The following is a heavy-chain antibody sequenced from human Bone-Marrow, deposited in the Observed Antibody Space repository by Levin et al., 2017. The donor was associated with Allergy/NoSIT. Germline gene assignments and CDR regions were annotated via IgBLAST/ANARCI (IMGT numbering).Heavy chain of an antibody. V-gene: IGHV3-23*01. Sequence: RPGGSLRLSCAASGFTFSNFAMYWVRQAPGKGLHWVSAITSSGSSTYYADSVKGRCTISRDTSMNTLLLQMYSLRAEDTAVYYSAKGGAVLLSHMDVWGKGTTVTVS. CDR1: GFTFSNFA. CDR2: ITSSGSST. CDR3: AKGGAVLLSHMDV. D-gene: IGHD3-10*01. J-gene: IGHJ6*03.